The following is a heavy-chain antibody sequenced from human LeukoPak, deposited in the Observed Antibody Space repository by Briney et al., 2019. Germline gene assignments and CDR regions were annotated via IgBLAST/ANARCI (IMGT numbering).Heavy chain of an antibody. D-gene: IGHD3-22*01. CDR3: ARDLSEDYDSSGYFLNWFDP. V-gene: IGHV1-69*13. CDR1: GGTFSSYA. Sequence: SVKVSCKASGGTFSSYAISWVRQTAGQGLEWMGGIIPIFGTANYAQKFQGRVTITADESTSTAYMELSSLRSEDTAVYYCARDLSEDYDSSGYFLNWFDPWGQGTLVTVSS. J-gene: IGHJ5*02. CDR2: IIPIFGTA.